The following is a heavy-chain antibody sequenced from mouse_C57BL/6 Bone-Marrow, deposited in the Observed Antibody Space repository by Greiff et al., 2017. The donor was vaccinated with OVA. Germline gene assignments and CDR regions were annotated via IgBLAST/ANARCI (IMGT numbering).Heavy chain of an antibody. CDR1: GFNIKDDY. Sequence: EVQLQQSGAELVRPGASVKLSCTASGFNIKDDYMHWVKQRPEQGLEWIGWIDPENGDTEYASKFQGKATITADTSSNTAYLPLSSLTSEDTAVYYCTAVITTVVNAMDYWGQGTSVTVSS. CDR3: TAVITTVVNAMDY. CDR2: IDPENGDT. D-gene: IGHD1-1*01. V-gene: IGHV14-4*01. J-gene: IGHJ4*01.